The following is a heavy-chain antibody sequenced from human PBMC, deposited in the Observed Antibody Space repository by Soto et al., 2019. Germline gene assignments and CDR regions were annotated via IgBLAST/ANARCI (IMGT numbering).Heavy chain of an antibody. CDR2: IWYDGSNK. CDR1: GFTFSSYG. V-gene: IGHV3-33*01. J-gene: IGHJ6*02. D-gene: IGHD4-17*01. Sequence: HPGGSLRLSCAASGFTFSSYGMHWVRQAPGKGLEWVAVIWYDGSNKYYADSVKGRFTISRDNSKNTLYLQMNSLRAEDTAVYYCARDRDYGDFYYYGMDVWGQGTTVTVSS. CDR3: ARDRDYGDFYYYGMDV.